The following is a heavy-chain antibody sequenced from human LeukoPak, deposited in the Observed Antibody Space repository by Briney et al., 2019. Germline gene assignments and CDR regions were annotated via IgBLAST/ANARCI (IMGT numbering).Heavy chain of an antibody. CDR3: AKAPPDNSKYYYGMDV. Sequence: GGSPRLSCAPSGFTSTGYATTGVPDAPGEGGDWVSAICVRGDATYSTESVKGRFTISRDNSKNTVYLEMNSPRAEDTAVYYCAKAPPDNSKYYYGMDVWGKGATGTVSS. J-gene: IGHJ6*04. D-gene: IGHD1-1*01. CDR1: GFTSTGYA. CDR2: ICVRGDAT. V-gene: IGHV3-23*01.